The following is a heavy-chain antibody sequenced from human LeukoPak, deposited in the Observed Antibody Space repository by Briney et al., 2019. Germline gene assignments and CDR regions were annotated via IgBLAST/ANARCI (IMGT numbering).Heavy chain of an antibody. CDR3: AKAAAVIRGVIDY. J-gene: IGHJ4*02. V-gene: IGHV3-43*02. CDR2: FSGDAYIT. Sequence: GGSLRLSCAACGFTFDDCAVHGGRGAGGKGLVWLSLFSGDAYITYYADSVKGRFTISRDNSKNSLYLQMNRLRTEDTALYYCAKAAAVIRGVIDYWGQGTLVTVSS. CDR1: GFTFDDCA. D-gene: IGHD3-10*01.